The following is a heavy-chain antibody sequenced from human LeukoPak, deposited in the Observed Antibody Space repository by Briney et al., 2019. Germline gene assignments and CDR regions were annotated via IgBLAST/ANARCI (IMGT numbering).Heavy chain of an antibody. V-gene: IGHV3-23*01. CDR3: VKSRRVGANQRGLFDY. D-gene: IGHD1-26*01. J-gene: IGHJ4*02. Sequence: GGSLRLSCGASGITFSSYSMNWVRQAPGKGLEWVSSVSGSGRNTFYPDSVEGRFTISRDNSKNTVYLQMNSLRADDTAVYYCVKSRRVGANQRGLFDYWGQGTLVTVSP. CDR1: GITFSSYS. CDR2: VSGSGRNT.